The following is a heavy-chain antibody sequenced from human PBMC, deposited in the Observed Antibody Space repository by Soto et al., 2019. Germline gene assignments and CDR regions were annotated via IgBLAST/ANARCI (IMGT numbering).Heavy chain of an antibody. Sequence: GGSLRLSCAASGFTFSSYSMNWVRQAPGKGLEWVSSISSSSSYIYYADSVKGRFTISRDNAKNSLYLQMNSLRAEDTAVYYCARDGCSSTSCHDDYYYYMDVWGKGTTVTVSS. CDR2: ISSSSSYI. CDR3: ARDGCSSTSCHDDYYYYMDV. V-gene: IGHV3-21*01. J-gene: IGHJ6*03. CDR1: GFTFSSYS. D-gene: IGHD2-2*01.